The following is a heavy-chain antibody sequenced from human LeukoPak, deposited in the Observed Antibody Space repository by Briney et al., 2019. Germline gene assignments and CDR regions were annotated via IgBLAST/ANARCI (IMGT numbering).Heavy chain of an antibody. CDR3: TTDSSSWYLLDAFDI. Sequence: GGSLRLSCAASGFTFSSAWMSWVRQAPGKGLEWVGRIKSKTDGGTTDYAAPVKGRFTISRDDSKNTLYLQMNSLKTEDTAVYYCTTDSSSWYLLDAFDIWGQGTMVTVSS. D-gene: IGHD6-13*01. J-gene: IGHJ3*02. V-gene: IGHV3-15*01. CDR2: IKSKTDGGTT. CDR1: GFTFSSAW.